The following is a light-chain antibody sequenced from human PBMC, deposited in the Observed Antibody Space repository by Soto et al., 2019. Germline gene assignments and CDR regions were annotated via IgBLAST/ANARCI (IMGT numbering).Light chain of an antibody. CDR2: GSS. CDR1: QSVSGNY. CDR3: QQYGSSPPYT. V-gene: IGKV3-20*01. J-gene: IGKJ2*01. Sequence: EIVLTQSPGTLSLSPGERATLSCRASQSVSGNYLAWYQQIPGQSPRLLIYGSSDMATGIPDRFSGSGSGIDFTLTITRVVHEDFAVYYCQQYGSSPPYTCGQGTKLEIK.